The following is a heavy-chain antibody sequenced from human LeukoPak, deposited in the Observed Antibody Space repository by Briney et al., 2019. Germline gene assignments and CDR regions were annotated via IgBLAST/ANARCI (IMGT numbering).Heavy chain of an antibody. J-gene: IGHJ4*02. CDR3: ARGFGSGSYLIDH. CDR1: GFTFSSYS. V-gene: IGHV3-30*03. D-gene: IGHD3-10*01. Sequence: GGSLRLSCAASGFTFSSYSMNWVRQAPGKGLEWVAFMSFDGSNKYADSVKGRFTISRDNSKNTLCLEMNSLRTEDTAVYYCARGFGSGSYLIDHWGQGTLVTVSS. CDR2: MSFDGSNK.